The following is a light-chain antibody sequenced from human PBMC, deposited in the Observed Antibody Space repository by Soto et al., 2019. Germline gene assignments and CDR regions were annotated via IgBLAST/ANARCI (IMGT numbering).Light chain of an antibody. Sequence: EIVLTQSPGTLSLSPGERATLSCRASQSVSSSYLAWYQQKPGQAPRLLIYGASSRAPGIPDRFSGSRSGTAFTLTISRLDPEDFAVYYCQQYGSSCTFGQGTKVAIK. CDR3: QQYGSSCT. CDR1: QSVSSSY. CDR2: GAS. V-gene: IGKV3-20*01. J-gene: IGKJ1*01.